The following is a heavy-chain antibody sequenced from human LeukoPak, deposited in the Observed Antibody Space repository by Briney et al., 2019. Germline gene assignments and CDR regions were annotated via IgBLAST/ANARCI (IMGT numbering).Heavy chain of an antibody. D-gene: IGHD3-9*01. V-gene: IGHV6-1*01. Sequence: SQTLSLTCAISGDSVSSNNGAWNWIRQSPSRGLEWLGRTYYRSKWYDDYAESLISRITISPVTSKNQFSLQLYSVTPEDTAVYYCARDVGTTGWHTFDYWGQGTLVTVSS. CDR1: GDSVSSNNGA. J-gene: IGHJ4*02. CDR3: ARDVGTTGWHTFDY. CDR2: TYYRSKWYD.